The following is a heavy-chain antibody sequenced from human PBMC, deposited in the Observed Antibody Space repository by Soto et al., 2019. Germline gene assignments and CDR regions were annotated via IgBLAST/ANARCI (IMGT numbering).Heavy chain of an antibody. CDR3: ARGGLRGYYYYDYGMDV. Sequence: PSETLSLTCAVYGGSFSGYYWSGIRQPPGKGLEWIGEINHSGSTNYNPSLKSRVTISVDTSKNQFSLKLSSVTAADTAVYYCARGGLRGYYYYDYGMDVWGQGTTVTVSS. CDR2: INHSGST. J-gene: IGHJ6*02. CDR1: GGSFSGYY. D-gene: IGHD2-15*01. V-gene: IGHV4-34*01.